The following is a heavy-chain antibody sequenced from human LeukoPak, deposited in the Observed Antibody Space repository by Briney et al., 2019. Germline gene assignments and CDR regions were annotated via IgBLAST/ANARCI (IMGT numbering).Heavy chain of an antibody. CDR2: INPNNGAT. CDR3: ARGSETYYDFWSGSSFDY. V-gene: IGHV1-2*06. Sequence: ASVKVSCKASRYSFTGYYIHWVRQAPGQGLDWMGRINPNNGATKYAQKFQGRVTMTRDTSISRAYMELTRLRSDDTAVYYCARGSETYYDFWSGSSFDYWGQGTLVTVSS. D-gene: IGHD3-3*01. CDR1: RYSFTGYY. J-gene: IGHJ4*02.